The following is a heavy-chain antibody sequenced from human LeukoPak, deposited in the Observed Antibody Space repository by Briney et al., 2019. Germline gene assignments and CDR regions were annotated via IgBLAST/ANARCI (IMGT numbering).Heavy chain of an antibody. CDR2: IYYSGST. J-gene: IGHJ3*02. V-gene: IGHV4-59*11. D-gene: IGHD3-22*01. CDR1: GASISSHY. Sequence: SETLSLTCTVSGASISSHYWSWIRQPPGKGLEWIGYIYYSGSTNYNPSLKSRVTISVDTSKNQFSLKLSSVTAADTAVYYCAREDYYDSSGYYSRTFEIWGQGTMVTVSS. CDR3: AREDYYDSSGYYSRTFEI.